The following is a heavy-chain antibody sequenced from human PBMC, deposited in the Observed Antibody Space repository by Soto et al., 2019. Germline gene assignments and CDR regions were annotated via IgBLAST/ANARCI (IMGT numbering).Heavy chain of an antibody. CDR2: IIPIFGTA. J-gene: IGHJ4*02. V-gene: IGHV1-69*01. CDR3: AAAKGEYGYSSSSSDY. D-gene: IGHD6-6*01. Sequence: QVQLVQSGAEVKKPGSSVKVSCKASGGTFSSHAISWVRQAPGQGLEWMGGIIPIFGTANYAQKFQGRVTITADESTSTAYMELSSLRSEDTAVYYCAAAKGEYGYSSSSSDYWGQGTLVTVSS. CDR1: GGTFSSHA.